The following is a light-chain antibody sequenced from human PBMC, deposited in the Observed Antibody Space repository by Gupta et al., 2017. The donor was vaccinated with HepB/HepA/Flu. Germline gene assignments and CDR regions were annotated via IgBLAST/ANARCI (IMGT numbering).Light chain of an antibody. V-gene: IGKV1-39*01. J-gene: IGKJ5*01. CDR3: QQSYMMPIT. CDR1: QSISTF. Sequence: DIQMTQSPSSLSAFVGDRVTITCRASQSISTFLNWYQHKPGKAPQLLIFAASTLHAGVPSRFSGSGSGTDFTLTITSLQPEDFATYSCQQSYMMPITFGQGTRLEIK. CDR2: AAS.